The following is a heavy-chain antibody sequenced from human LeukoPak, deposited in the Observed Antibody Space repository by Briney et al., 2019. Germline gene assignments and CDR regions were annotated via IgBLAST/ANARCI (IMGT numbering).Heavy chain of an antibody. Sequence: SLSHTCTVSGGSISSGGYYWSWIRQPPGKGLEWIGYIYHSGSTYYNTSLKSRVTISVDTSKNQFSLKLSSVTAADTAVYYCARSYQQSFDYWGQGTLVTVSS. V-gene: IGHV4-30-2*01. J-gene: IGHJ4*02. CDR2: IYHSGST. D-gene: IGHD5-18*01. CDR1: GGSISSGGYY. CDR3: ARSYQQSFDY.